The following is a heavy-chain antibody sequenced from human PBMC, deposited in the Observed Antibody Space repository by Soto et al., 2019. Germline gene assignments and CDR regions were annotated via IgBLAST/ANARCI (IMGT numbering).Heavy chain of an antibody. CDR1: GGSVSSGSYY. D-gene: IGHD3-3*01. CDR2: IYYSGST. Sequence: QVQLQESGPGLVKPSETLSLTCTVSGGSVSSGSYYWSWIRQPPGKGLEWIGYIYYSGSTNYNPSLKSRVTISVDTSKHQLSLKVSSVTAADTAVYYCARDKYGFWSGHKGDYYYGMDVWGQGTTVTVSS. V-gene: IGHV4-61*01. CDR3: ARDKYGFWSGHKGDYYYGMDV. J-gene: IGHJ6*02.